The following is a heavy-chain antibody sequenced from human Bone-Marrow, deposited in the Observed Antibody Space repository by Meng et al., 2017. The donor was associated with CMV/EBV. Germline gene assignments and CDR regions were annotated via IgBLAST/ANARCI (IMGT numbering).Heavy chain of an antibody. CDR3: ARLSLDSRSQSGSFFDY. Sequence: GESLKISCKGSRYTFATSWIGWVRQMPGKGLEWMAIIFVTDSDARYSPSFQGQVTISADKSTSTAYLQWSSLKASDTAMYYCARLSLDSRSQSGSFFDYWGQGTLVTVSS. CDR1: RYTFATSW. V-gene: IGHV5-51*01. CDR2: IFVTDSDA. D-gene: IGHD1-26*01. J-gene: IGHJ4*02.